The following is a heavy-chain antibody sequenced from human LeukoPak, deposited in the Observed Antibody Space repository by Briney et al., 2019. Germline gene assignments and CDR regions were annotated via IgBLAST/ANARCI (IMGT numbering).Heavy chain of an antibody. CDR2: IYSGGST. Sequence: GGSLRLSCAASGFTVSSNYMGWVRQAPGKGLEWVSVIYSGGSTYYADSVKGRFTISRDNSKNTLYLQMNSLRAEDTAVYYCARDCGGSRYKQLYYYYYGMDVWGQGTTVTVSS. D-gene: IGHD2-15*01. J-gene: IGHJ6*02. CDR1: GFTVSSNY. CDR3: ARDCGGSRYKQLYYYYYGMDV. V-gene: IGHV3-66*01.